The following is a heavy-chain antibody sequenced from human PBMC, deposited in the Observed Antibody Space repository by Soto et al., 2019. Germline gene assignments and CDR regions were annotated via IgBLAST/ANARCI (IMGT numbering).Heavy chain of an antibody. CDR3: AIEYSSSPPYYPIGY. Sequence: SVKVSFKASGGTFSSYSISWVRQAPGQGLEWMGGIIPIFGTANYAQKFQGRVTITADESTSTAYMELSSLRSEDTAVYYCAIEYSSSPPYYPIGYWGQGTLVTVSS. J-gene: IGHJ4*02. D-gene: IGHD6-6*01. V-gene: IGHV1-69*13. CDR1: GGTFSSYS. CDR2: IIPIFGTA.